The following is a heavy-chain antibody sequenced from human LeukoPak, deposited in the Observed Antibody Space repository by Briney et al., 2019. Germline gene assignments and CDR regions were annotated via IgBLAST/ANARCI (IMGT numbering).Heavy chain of an antibody. Sequence: PGGSLRLSCAASGFTFSSYSMNWVRQAPGKGLEWVSSISSSSYIYYADSVKGRFTISRDNAKNSLYLQMNSLRAEDTAVYYCARWGCSSTSCLDPWGQGTLVTVSS. CDR1: GFTFSSYS. CDR3: ARWGCSSTSCLDP. D-gene: IGHD2-2*01. V-gene: IGHV3-21*04. J-gene: IGHJ5*02. CDR2: ISSSSYI.